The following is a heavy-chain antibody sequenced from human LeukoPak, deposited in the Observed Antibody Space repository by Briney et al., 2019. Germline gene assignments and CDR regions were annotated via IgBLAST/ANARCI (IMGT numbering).Heavy chain of an antibody. CDR3: ARRSVGVTGSGWYGLY. CDR2: MYPGDSAT. CDR1: GYSFTSDW. Sequence: GEALKSSCKASGYSFTSDWSGWGRHMPGEGLEWRGIMYPGDSATRYSPSFQGQVTISADKSISTAFLQWSSLKASDTAIYYCARRSVGVTGSGWYGLYWGQGALVTVSS. J-gene: IGHJ4*02. D-gene: IGHD6-19*01. V-gene: IGHV5-51*01.